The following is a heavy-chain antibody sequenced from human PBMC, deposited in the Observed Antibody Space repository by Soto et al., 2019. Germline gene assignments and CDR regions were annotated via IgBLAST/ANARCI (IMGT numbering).Heavy chain of an antibody. V-gene: IGHV2-5*02. D-gene: IGHD4-17*01. Sequence: QITLKESGPMRVKPTQTLTLTCTFSGFSLSTSGVGVGWIRQPPGKALEWLAFLYWDDDKRYSPSLKSRLTITKDPSKNQVGLTMTDMDPVDTATYYCAHRHPLYGDWGGGYFDYWGQGTLVTVSS. CDR2: LYWDDDK. CDR1: GFSLSTSGVG. CDR3: AHRHPLYGDWGGGYFDY. J-gene: IGHJ4*02.